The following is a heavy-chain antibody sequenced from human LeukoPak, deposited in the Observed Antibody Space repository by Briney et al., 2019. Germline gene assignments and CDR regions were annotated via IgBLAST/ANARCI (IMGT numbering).Heavy chain of an antibody. D-gene: IGHD2-15*01. CDR1: GFTFSRYE. CDR3: ASRGYCSGGGCYSDNWSDP. Sequence: GGSLRLSCATSGFTFSRYEMNWVRQAPGKGPEWVSYISGSGDTIYYADSVKGRFTISRDNAKNSLYLQMNSLRAEDTAVYYCASRGYCSGGGCYSDNWSDPCGQGTLVTVSP. J-gene: IGHJ5*02. CDR2: ISGSGDTI. V-gene: IGHV3-48*03.